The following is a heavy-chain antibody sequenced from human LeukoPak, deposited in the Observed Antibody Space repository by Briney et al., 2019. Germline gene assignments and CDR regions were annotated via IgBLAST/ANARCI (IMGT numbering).Heavy chain of an antibody. V-gene: IGHV3-66*01. CDR3: ARDGSFVVVPAALHDAFDI. J-gene: IGHJ3*02. CDR2: IYSGGST. D-gene: IGHD2-2*01. Sequence: GGSLRLSCAASGFTVSSNYMSRVRQAPGKGLEWVSVIYSGGSTYYADSVKGRFTISRDNSKNTLYLQMNSLRAEDTAVYYCARDGSFVVVPAALHDAFDIWGQGTMVTVSS. CDR1: GFTVSSNY.